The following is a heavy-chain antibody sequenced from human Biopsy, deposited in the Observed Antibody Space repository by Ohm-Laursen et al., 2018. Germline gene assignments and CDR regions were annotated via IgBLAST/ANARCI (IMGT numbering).Heavy chain of an antibody. D-gene: IGHD6-6*01. CDR3: ARERGRKSIAATDY. Sequence: SLRLSCAASGFRFTGFSMEWVRQAPGKGLEWVSYIAERSTYISYADSVKGRFTISRDNAQNSLYLQMNNLRVEDTAVYYCARERGRKSIAATDYWGQGVLVTVSS. J-gene: IGHJ4*02. CDR2: IAERSTYI. CDR1: GFRFTGFS. V-gene: IGHV3-21*06.